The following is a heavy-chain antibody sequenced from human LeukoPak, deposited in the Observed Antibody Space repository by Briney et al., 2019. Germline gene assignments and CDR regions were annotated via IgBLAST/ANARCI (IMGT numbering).Heavy chain of an antibody. J-gene: IGHJ4*02. CDR3: ARSQHYYDSSGYYLVY. CDR2: ISSSSSYI. CDR1: GFTFSSYS. Sequence: AGSLTLSCAASGFTFSSYSMNWVRQPPGKGLEWVSSISSSSSYIYYADSVKGRFNISRDNAKNSLYLQMNSLRAEDTAVYYCARSQHYYDSSGYYLVYWGQGTLVTVSS. V-gene: IGHV3-21*01. D-gene: IGHD3-22*01.